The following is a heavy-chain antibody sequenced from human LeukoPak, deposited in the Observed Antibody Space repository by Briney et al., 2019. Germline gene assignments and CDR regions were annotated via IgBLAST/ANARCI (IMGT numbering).Heavy chain of an antibody. D-gene: IGHD3-22*01. CDR3: ANINYYDSSGYLDY. CDR2: ISGSGGST. J-gene: IGHJ4*02. V-gene: IGHV3-23*01. CDR1: GFTFSSYA. Sequence: GGSLRLSCAASGFTFSSYAMSWVRQAPGKGLEWVSAISGSGGSTYYADSVKGRFTISRDNSKNTLYLQMNSLRAEDTAVYYCANINYYDSSGYLDYWGQGTLVIVSS.